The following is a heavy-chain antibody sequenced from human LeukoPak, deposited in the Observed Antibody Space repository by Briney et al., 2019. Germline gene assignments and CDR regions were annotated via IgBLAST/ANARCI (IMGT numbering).Heavy chain of an antibody. Sequence: SQTLSLTCAVSGGSISSGGYSWSWIRQPPGKGLEWFGYIFQSGSTYYNPSLKSRVTISVDRSKNQFSLKLSSVTAADTAVYYCARQELAFDYWGQGTLVTVSS. CDR2: IFQSGST. CDR1: GGSISSGGYS. V-gene: IGHV4-30-2*01. D-gene: IGHD1-7*01. J-gene: IGHJ4*02. CDR3: ARQELAFDY.